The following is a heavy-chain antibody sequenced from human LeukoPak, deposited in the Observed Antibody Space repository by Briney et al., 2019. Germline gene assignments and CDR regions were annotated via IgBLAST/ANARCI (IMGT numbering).Heavy chain of an antibody. Sequence: SETLSLTCTVSGYSISSGYYWSWIRQPPGKGLEWIGEINHSGSTNYNPSLKSRVTISVDTSKNQFSLKLSSVTAADTAVYYCARLRRSYDYVWGSYRSSGFDYWGQGTLVTVSS. CDR3: ARLRRSYDYVWGSYRSSGFDY. J-gene: IGHJ4*02. V-gene: IGHV4-38-2*02. CDR1: GYSISSGYY. CDR2: INHSGST. D-gene: IGHD3-16*02.